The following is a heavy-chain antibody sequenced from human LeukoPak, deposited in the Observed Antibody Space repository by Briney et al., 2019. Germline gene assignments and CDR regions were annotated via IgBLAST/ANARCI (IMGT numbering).Heavy chain of an antibody. V-gene: IGHV3-21*01. D-gene: IGHD2-15*01. J-gene: IGHJ5*02. CDR1: GFTFSSYS. CDR3: ARSSKTGIVVVVAAWFDP. CDR2: ISSSSSYI. Sequence: GGSLRLSCAASGFTFSSYSMNWVRQAPGKGLEWVSSISSSSSYIYYADSVKGRFTISRDNAKNSLYLQMNGLRAEDTAVYYCARSSKTGIVVVVAAWFDPWGQGTLVTVSS.